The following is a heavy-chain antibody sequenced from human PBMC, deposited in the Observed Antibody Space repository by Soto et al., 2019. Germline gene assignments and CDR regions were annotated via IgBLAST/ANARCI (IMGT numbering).Heavy chain of an antibody. CDR2: SRNKANSYTT. V-gene: IGHV3-72*01. D-gene: IGHD1-7*01. CDR3: GRLGVNYVIDY. Sequence: PGGSLRLSCAASGFVFSDHYMGWVRQAPGKGLEWVGRSRNKANSYTTEYAASVKGRFTISRDDSRNSVYLQMNSLKMEDAAVYYCGRLGVNYVIDYWGRGTLVTVSS. CDR1: GFVFSDHY. J-gene: IGHJ4*02.